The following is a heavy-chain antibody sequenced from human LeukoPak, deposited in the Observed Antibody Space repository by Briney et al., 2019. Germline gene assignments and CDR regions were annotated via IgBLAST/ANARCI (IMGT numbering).Heavy chain of an antibody. V-gene: IGHV4-34*01. CDR2: INHSGRT. D-gene: IGHD1-26*01. CDR1: GGSFRGYY. Sequence: EPSETLSLTCAVYGGSFRGYYWSWIRQPPGKGLEWIGEINHSGRTNYNPSLKSRVTTSVDTSKNQISLKLRSVTAADTAVYYCARCDSGSLSGYYFDYWGQGSLVTVSS. CDR3: ARCDSGSLSGYYFDY. J-gene: IGHJ4*02.